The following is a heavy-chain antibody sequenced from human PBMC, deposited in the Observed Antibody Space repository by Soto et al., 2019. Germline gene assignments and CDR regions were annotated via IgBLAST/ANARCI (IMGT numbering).Heavy chain of an antibody. Sequence: QLQLQESGPGLVKPSETLSLTCTVSGGSISSSSHYWGWIRQPPGKGLEWIGAIYHSGSTYYNPSLKSRVTISVDTSKNQFSLKLSSVTAADTAVYHCASLYGDYVSYWGQGTLVTVSS. CDR1: GGSISSSSHY. CDR2: IYHSGST. J-gene: IGHJ4*02. D-gene: IGHD4-17*01. V-gene: IGHV4-39*01. CDR3: ASLYGDYVSY.